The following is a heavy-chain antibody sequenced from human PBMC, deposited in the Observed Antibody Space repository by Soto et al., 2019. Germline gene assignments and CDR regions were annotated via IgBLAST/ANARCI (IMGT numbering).Heavy chain of an antibody. J-gene: IGHJ6*02. D-gene: IGHD6-6*01. CDR1: GYSFASYW. Sequence: HGESLKISCQGSGYSFASYWIGWVRQMPGKDLEWMGIIYPGDSDTRYSPSFQGQVTISADKSLRTAYPQWTSLKASDTALYYCARTRSFTLGFYYDGMDVWGQGTTVTVSS. V-gene: IGHV5-51*01. CDR3: ARTRSFTLGFYYDGMDV. CDR2: IYPGDSDT.